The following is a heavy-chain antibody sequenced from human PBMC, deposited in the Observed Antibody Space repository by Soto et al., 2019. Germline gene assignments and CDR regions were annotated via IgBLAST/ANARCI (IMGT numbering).Heavy chain of an antibody. CDR3: ARGRRSGRDAFDR. CDR2: ISSSSGTI. Sequence: EVQLVESGGGLVQPGGSLRLSCAASGFTFSSHSVNWVRQAPGKGREWVSYISSSSGTIYYADSVKGRFTISRDNAENSPYLQMNSLRAEDTGVYYCARGRRSGRDAFDRWGQGTMVTVSS. J-gene: IGHJ3*01. V-gene: IGHV3-48*01. D-gene: IGHD1-26*01. CDR1: GFTFSSHS.